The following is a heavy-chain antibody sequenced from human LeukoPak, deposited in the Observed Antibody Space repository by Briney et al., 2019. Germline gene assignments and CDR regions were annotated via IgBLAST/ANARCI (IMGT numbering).Heavy chain of an antibody. Sequence: SETLSLTCSVSGYSIRNGYHWGWIRQPPGKGLEWIGSIYQSGSTYDNPSLKSRVTMSVDTSKNQFSLKMRAVTAADTAVYYCARDIRYCRGGSCYSSDLDYWGQGTLVTVSS. V-gene: IGHV4-38-2*02. CDR3: ARDIRYCRGGSCYSSDLDY. CDR1: GYSIRNGYH. J-gene: IGHJ4*02. D-gene: IGHD2-15*01. CDR2: IYQSGST.